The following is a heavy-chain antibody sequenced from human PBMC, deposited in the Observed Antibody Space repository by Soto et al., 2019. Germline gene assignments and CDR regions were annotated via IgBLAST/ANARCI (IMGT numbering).Heavy chain of an antibody. Sequence: QVQLVQSGAAVKKPGSSVKVSCKASGGTFSSYTISWVRQAPGQGLEWLGRIIPILGIANYAQKVQGRVTITADKSTSTAYMELSSLRSEDTAVYYCARERSSSWYSLDPWGQGTLVTVSS. CDR3: ARERSSSWYSLDP. CDR1: GGTFSSYT. D-gene: IGHD6-13*01. CDR2: IIPILGIA. J-gene: IGHJ5*02. V-gene: IGHV1-69*08.